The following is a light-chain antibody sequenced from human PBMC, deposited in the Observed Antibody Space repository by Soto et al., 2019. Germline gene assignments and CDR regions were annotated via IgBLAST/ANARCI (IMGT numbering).Light chain of an antibody. CDR1: SGHSSYA. CDR3: QTWDTGFSVV. Sequence: QPVLTQSPSAXXSLXXXXKLTCTLSSGHSSYAIAWHQQQPETGPRYLMKLNSDRSHNKGDGIPDRFSGSSSGAERYLTISSLQSEDEADYDCQTWDTGFSVVVGGGTKLT. V-gene: IGLV4-69*01. J-gene: IGLJ2*01. CDR2: LNSDRSH.